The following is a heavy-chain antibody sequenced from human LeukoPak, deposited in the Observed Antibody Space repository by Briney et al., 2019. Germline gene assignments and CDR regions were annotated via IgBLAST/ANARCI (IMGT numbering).Heavy chain of an antibody. J-gene: IGHJ4*02. CDR2: INTDGTGT. CDR3: ATKQWLAPPPDS. V-gene: IGHV3-74*01. Sequence: GSLRLSCAASGFTFSKYWMLWVRQAPGKGLESVSRINTDGTGTTYADSVKGRFTVSRDNADNTMFLQMNSVRDEDTAVYYCATKQWLAPPPDSWGQGTPVTVSS. CDR1: GFTFSKYW. D-gene: IGHD6-19*01.